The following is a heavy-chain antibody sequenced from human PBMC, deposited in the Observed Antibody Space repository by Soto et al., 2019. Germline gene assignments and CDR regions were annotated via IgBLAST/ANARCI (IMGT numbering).Heavy chain of an antibody. CDR2: IYYSGST. J-gene: IGHJ5*02. V-gene: IGHV4-61*01. Sequence: SETLSLTCTVSGGSVSSGRYYWGWIRHPPGKGLEWIGYIYYSGSTNYNPSLQSRVTISVDTSKTQFSLKLSSVTATDAAVYYCARETPPNWFSPWGQGTGLTVSS. CDR1: GGSVSSGRYY. CDR3: ARETPPNWFSP.